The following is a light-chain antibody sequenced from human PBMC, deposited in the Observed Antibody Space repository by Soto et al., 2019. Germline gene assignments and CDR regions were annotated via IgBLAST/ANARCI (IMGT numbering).Light chain of an antibody. J-gene: IGKJ1*01. Sequence: EIVLTQSPGTLSLSPGERATLSCRASQSVSSNYLAWYQQKPGQAPRPLIYGASSRATGIPDRFSGSGAGTDFTLTIRRRESEDFAVYYCQQYGSSPWTFGQGTQVEIK. CDR1: QSVSSNY. CDR3: QQYGSSPWT. V-gene: IGKV3-20*01. CDR2: GAS.